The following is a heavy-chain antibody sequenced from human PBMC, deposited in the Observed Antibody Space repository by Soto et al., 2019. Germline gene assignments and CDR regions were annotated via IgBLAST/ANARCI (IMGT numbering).Heavy chain of an antibody. D-gene: IGHD3-22*01. CDR2: IYSGGST. J-gene: IGHJ4*02. CDR1: GFTVSSNY. Sequence: GGSLRLSCAASGFTVSSNYMSWVRQAPGKGLEWVSVIYSGGSTYYADSVKGRFTISRDNSKNTLYLQMNSLRAEDTAVYYCARDRLRTIINEYWGQGTLVTVSS. CDR3: ARDRLRTIINEY. V-gene: IGHV3-66*01.